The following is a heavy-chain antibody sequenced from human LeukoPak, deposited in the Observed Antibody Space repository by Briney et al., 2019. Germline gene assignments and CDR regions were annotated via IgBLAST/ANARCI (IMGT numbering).Heavy chain of an antibody. CDR2: IYYSGST. CDR3: ARRRASSGSTTVDY. J-gene: IGHJ4*02. CDR1: GGSISSSSYY. V-gene: IGHV4-39*01. D-gene: IGHD3-22*01. Sequence: PSETLSLTCTVFGGSISSSSYYWGWIRQPPGKGLEWIGSIYYSGSTYYNPSLKSRVTISVDTSKNQFSLKLSSVTAADTAVYYCARRRASSGSTTVDYWGQGTLVTVSS.